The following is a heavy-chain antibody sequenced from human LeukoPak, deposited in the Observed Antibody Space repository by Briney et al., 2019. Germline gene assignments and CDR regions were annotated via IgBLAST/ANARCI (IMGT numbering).Heavy chain of an antibody. D-gene: IGHD5-12*01. Sequence: GGSLRLSCAASGFTVSSNYTNWVRQAPGKGLEWVSVFYSGGNTYYADSVKGRFTISRDSSKNTLYLQMNSLRAEDTAVYYCARNPGGYSNRGLDYWGQGTLVTVSS. J-gene: IGHJ4*02. CDR2: FYSGGNT. CDR1: GFTVSSNY. CDR3: ARNPGGYSNRGLDY. V-gene: IGHV3-53*01.